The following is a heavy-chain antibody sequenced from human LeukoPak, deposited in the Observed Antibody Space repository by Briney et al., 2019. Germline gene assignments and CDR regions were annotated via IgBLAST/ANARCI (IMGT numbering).Heavy chain of an antibody. V-gene: IGHV4-39*07. Sequence: SETLSLTCTVSGGSISSSSYYWGWIRQPPGKGLEWIGSIYYSGSTYYNPSLKSRVTISVDTSKNQFSLKLSSVTAADTAVYYCARGPPVRGVTSYFDYWGQGTLVTVSS. CDR1: GGSISSSSYY. D-gene: IGHD3-10*01. CDR2: IYYSGST. CDR3: ARGPPVRGVTSYFDY. J-gene: IGHJ4*02.